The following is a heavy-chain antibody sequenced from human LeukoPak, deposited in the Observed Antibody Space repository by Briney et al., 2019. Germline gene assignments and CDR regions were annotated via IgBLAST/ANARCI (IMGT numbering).Heavy chain of an antibody. V-gene: IGHV3-30*02. CDR3: AKVGKTLVITGYFDY. CDR2: IRYDGSNK. J-gene: IGHJ4*02. D-gene: IGHD2-21*01. Sequence: GGSLRLSCAASGFTFSSYGMHWVRQAPGKGLEWVAFIRYDGSNKYYADSVKGRFTISRDNSKNTLYLQMNSLRAEDTAVYYCAKVGKTLVITGYFDYWGQGTLVTVSS. CDR1: GFTFSSYG.